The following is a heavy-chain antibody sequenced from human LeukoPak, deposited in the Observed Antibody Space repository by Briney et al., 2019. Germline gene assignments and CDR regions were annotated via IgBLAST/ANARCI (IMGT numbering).Heavy chain of an antibody. CDR2: INPSGGST. CDR3: ARDGGMGTGYCSGGSCYSRAKAYDY. D-gene: IGHD2-15*01. CDR1: GYTFTSYY. V-gene: IGHV1-46*01. J-gene: IGHJ4*02. Sequence: ASVKVSCKASGYTFTSYYMHWVRQAPGQGLEWMGIINPSGGSTSYAQKFQGRVTMTRDTSTSTVYMELSSLRSEDTAVYYCARDGGMGTGYCSGGSCYSRAKAYDYWGQGTLVTVSS.